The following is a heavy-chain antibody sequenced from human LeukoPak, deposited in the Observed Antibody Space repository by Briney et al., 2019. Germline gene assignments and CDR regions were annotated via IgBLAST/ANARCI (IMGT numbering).Heavy chain of an antibody. CDR3: ARHPVAGHFDY. CDR1: GGSISSYY. D-gene: IGHD6-19*01. CDR2: IYYSGST. J-gene: IGHJ4*02. V-gene: IGHV4-59*08. Sequence: PSQTLSLTCTVSGGSISSYYWSWIRQPPGKGLEWIGYIYYSGSTNYNPSLKSRVTISVDTSKNQFSLKLSSVTAADTAVYYCARHPVAGHFDYWGQGTLVTVSS.